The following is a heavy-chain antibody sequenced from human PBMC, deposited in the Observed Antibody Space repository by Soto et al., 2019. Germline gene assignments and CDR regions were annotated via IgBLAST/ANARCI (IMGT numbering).Heavy chain of an antibody. CDR2: TYYRSKWYN. CDR3: VRLIGKSWLDF. D-gene: IGHD2-8*01. J-gene: IGHJ5*01. CDR1: GDSVSSSRIT. Sequence: SQTLSLTHAIPGDSVSSSRITWNWIRQCQSRGLKWLGRTYYRSKWYNDYAESVKSRITINPDTSKNQFSLHLNSVTPEDTAVYYCVRLIGKSWLDFWGQGTLVS. V-gene: IGHV6-1*01.